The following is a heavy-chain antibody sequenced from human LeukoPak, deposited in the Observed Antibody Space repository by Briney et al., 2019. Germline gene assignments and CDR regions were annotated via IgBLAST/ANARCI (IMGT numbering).Heavy chain of an antibody. CDR1: GFTFSDYY. CDR3: TRRRCSSGCYYFDY. J-gene: IGHJ4*02. V-gene: IGHV3-11*01. CDR2: ISSSGSTI. Sequence: GGSLRLSCAASGFTFSDYYMIWIRQAPGKGLEWVSYISSSGSTIYYADSVKRRFTISRDNAKNSLYLQMNSLRADDTAGYYCTRRRCSSGCYYFDYWGQGTLVTVSS. D-gene: IGHD3-22*01.